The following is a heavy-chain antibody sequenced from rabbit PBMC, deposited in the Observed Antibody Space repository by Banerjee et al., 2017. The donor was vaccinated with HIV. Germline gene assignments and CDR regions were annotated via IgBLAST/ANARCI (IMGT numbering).Heavy chain of an antibody. CDR3: ARSSGYYIPYYFNL. Sequence: QSLEESGGDLVKPGASLTLTCTASGFSFSSRYWISWVRQAPGKGLEWIACIYAGSSGSTSYASWAKGRFTISKTSSTTVTLQMTSLTAADTATYFCARSSGYYIPYYFNLWGPGTLVTVS. CDR2: IYAGSSGST. J-gene: IGHJ4*01. D-gene: IGHD1-1*01. V-gene: IGHV1S40*01. CDR1: GFSFSSRYW.